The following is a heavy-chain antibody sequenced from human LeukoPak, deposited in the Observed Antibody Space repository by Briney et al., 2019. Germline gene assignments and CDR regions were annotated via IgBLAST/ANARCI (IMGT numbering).Heavy chain of an antibody. CDR1: GGSISSGSYY. CDR2: IYTSGST. J-gene: IGHJ4*02. Sequence: PSETLSLTCTVSGGSISSGSYYWSWIRQPAGKGLEWIGRIYTSGSTNYNPSLKSRVTISLDTSKNQFSLKLRSVTAADTAVYYCARGRSPGWSRGLFDYWGQGTLVTVSS. V-gene: IGHV4-61*02. D-gene: IGHD6-19*01. CDR3: ARGRSPGWSRGLFDY.